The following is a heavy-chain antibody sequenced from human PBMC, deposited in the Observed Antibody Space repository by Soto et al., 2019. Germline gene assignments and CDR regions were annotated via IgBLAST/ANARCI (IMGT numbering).Heavy chain of an antibody. CDR1: GFTFTSYA. V-gene: IGHV3-23*01. Sequence: GGSLRLSCEASGFTFTSYAMSWVRQAPGKGPEWVSATSGSGDTTYYADSVKGRFTISRDNSEKRLYLQMNSLRAEDTAVYYCAKMVHGGYVSYFDSWGQGTLVTVSS. CDR2: TSGSGDTT. CDR3: AKMVHGGYVSYFDS. D-gene: IGHD5-12*01. J-gene: IGHJ4*02.